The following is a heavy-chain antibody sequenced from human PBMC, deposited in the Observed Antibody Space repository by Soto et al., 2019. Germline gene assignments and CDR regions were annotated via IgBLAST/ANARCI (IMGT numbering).Heavy chain of an antibody. CDR3: ASHKAVVPAARLYYYYYYGMDV. CDR1: GGSISSSSYY. D-gene: IGHD2-2*01. J-gene: IGHJ6*02. CDR2: IYYSGST. V-gene: IGHV4-39*01. Sequence: ETLSLTCTVSGGSISSSSYYWGWIRQPPGKGLEWIGSIYYSGSTYYNPSLKSRVTISVDTSKNQFSLKLSSVTAADTAVYYCASHKAVVPAARLYYYYYYGMDVWGQGTTVTVSS.